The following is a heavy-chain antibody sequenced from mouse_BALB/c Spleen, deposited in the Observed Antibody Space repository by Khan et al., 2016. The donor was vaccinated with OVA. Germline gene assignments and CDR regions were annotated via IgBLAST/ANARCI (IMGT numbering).Heavy chain of an antibody. CDR1: GYSITSGYG. D-gene: IGHD1-2*01. J-gene: IGHJ2*01. Sequence: VQLQQSGPGLVKPSQSLSLTCTVTGYSITSGYGWNWIRQFPGKQLEWMGYISYSGSTNYNPSLNSRISITRDTSKNQFFLQLNSVTTEDTATYYCARTARIKYWGQGTTLTVSS. V-gene: IGHV3-2*02. CDR3: ARTARIKY. CDR2: ISYSGST.